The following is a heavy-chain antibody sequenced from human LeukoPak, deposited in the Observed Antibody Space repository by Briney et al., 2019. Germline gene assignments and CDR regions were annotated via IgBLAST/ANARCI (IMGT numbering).Heavy chain of an antibody. Sequence: SETLSLTCGVSGGSISNTNWWSWVRQPPGQGLEWIGEISLTGLTHYNPSLESRVTVSLDKSKNQLSLNLISVTAADTAVYYCSRENGAFSPFGYWGQGTLVTVLS. D-gene: IGHD2-8*01. CDR2: ISLTGLT. CDR1: GGSISNTNW. J-gene: IGHJ4*02. CDR3: SRENGAFSPFGY. V-gene: IGHV4-4*02.